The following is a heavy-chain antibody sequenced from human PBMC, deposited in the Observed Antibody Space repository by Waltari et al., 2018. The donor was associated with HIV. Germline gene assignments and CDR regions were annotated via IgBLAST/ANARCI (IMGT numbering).Heavy chain of an antibody. D-gene: IGHD2-15*01. CDR2: ISSSGSAL. J-gene: IGHJ4*02. CDR3: ARDRQFAFDY. V-gene: IGHV3-48*01. Sequence: EVQLVESGGGLVQPGGSLRLSGAASGFTFSSYRVNWVRQAPGKGLEWVSYISSSGSALYYADSVKGRFSISRDNAKNSLYLQLNSLRGEDTAVYYCARDRQFAFDYWGQGTLVTVSS. CDR1: GFTFSSYR.